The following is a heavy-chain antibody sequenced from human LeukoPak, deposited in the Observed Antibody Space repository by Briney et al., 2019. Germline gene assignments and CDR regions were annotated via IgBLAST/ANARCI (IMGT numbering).Heavy chain of an antibody. CDR3: ARENNYFDY. CDR2: IYYSGST. Sequence: SETLSLTCTVSGDSISSYYWTWIRQPPGKGLEWIGYIYYSGSTNYNPSLKSRVTISVDTSKNQFSLKLNSVTAADTAVDYCARENNYFDYWGQGTLVIVSS. J-gene: IGHJ4*02. CDR1: GDSISSYY. V-gene: IGHV4-59*01.